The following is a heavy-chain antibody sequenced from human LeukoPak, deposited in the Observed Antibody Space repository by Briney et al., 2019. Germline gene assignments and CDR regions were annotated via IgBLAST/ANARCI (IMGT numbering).Heavy chain of an antibody. D-gene: IGHD5-18*01. CDR3: ARVDHVDTAMTGY. J-gene: IGHJ4*02. CDR2: INAGNGNT. Sequence: ASVKVSCKASGYTFTSYAMHWVRQAPGQRLEWMGWINAGNGNTKYSRKFQGRVTITRDTSASTAYMELSSLRSEDTAVYYCARVDHVDTAMTGYWGQGTLVTVSS. CDR1: GYTFTSYA. V-gene: IGHV1-3*01.